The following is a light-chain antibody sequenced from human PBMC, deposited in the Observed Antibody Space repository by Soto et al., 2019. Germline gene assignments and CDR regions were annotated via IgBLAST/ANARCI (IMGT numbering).Light chain of an antibody. CDR1: QAISNY. CDR2: GAS. V-gene: IGKV1-9*01. Sequence: DIQMTPSPSSLSASVGDRVPITCRASQAISNYLAWYQQKPGKAPQLLIYGASTLQSGVPSRFSGSGSGTHFTLTVSSLQPEDFATYYCQQLFIYPPTFGPGTKGDI. CDR3: QQLFIYPPT. J-gene: IGKJ3*01.